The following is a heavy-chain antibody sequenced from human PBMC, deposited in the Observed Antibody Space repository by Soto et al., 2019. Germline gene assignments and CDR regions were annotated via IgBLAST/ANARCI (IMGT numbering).Heavy chain of an antibody. CDR1: GGSFSGHS. Sequence: SETLSLTCAVYGGSFSGHSWTWIRQSPGKGLEWIGDINRSGRVNYSPSLKSRVTISLDTSKNQFSLTLSAVTAADTAMYYCSTRAYDTNGYYRFDPWGQGTLVTVSS. J-gene: IGHJ5*01. CDR2: INRSGRV. V-gene: IGHV4-34*01. CDR3: STRAYDTNGYYRFDP. D-gene: IGHD3-22*01.